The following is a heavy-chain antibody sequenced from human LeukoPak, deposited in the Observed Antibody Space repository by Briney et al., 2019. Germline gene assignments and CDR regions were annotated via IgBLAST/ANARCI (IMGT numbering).Heavy chain of an antibody. V-gene: IGHV4-34*01. Sequence: SETLSLTCAVYGGSFSGYYWSWIRQPPGKGLEWIGEINHSGSTNYNPSLKSRVTISVDTSKNQFSLKLSPVTAADTAVYYCASAHSGWFGGYYYGMDVWGQGTTVTVSS. J-gene: IGHJ6*02. CDR1: GGSFSGYY. CDR3: ASAHSGWFGGYYYGMDV. CDR2: INHSGST. D-gene: IGHD6-19*01.